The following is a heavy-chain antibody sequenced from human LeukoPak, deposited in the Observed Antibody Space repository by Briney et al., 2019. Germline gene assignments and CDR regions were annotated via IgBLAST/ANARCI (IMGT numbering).Heavy chain of an antibody. J-gene: IGHJ4*02. Sequence: GGSLRLSCAASGFTFSSYAMSWVRQAPGKGLEWVSAISGSGGSTYYADSVKGRFTISRDNSKNTLYLQMNSLRAEDTAVYYCARSSRGTVTIDYWGQGTLVTVSS. V-gene: IGHV3-23*01. CDR3: ARSSRGTVTIDY. D-gene: IGHD4-17*01. CDR2: ISGSGGST. CDR1: GFTFSSYA.